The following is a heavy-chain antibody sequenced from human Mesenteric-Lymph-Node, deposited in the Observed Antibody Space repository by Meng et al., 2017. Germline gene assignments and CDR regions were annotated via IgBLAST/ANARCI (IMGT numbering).Heavy chain of an antibody. Sequence: GESLKISCAASGFTFNSYAMSWVRQAPGKGPEWVSSISGNDASAYYTDSVKGRFITSRDDSKNTLFLQMDSLRDEDSAIYYCAKGAVAGINWCDSWGQGTLVTVSS. CDR3: AKGAVAGINWCDS. CDR2: ISGNDASA. CDR1: GFTFNSYA. V-gene: IGHV3-23*01. D-gene: IGHD6-19*01. J-gene: IGHJ5*01.